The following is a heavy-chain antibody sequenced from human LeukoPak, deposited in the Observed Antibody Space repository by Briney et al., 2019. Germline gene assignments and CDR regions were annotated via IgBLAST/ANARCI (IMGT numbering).Heavy chain of an antibody. J-gene: IGHJ4*02. D-gene: IGHD5-18*01. Sequence: PGGSLRLSCVASGITFSSYEMNWVRQAPGKGLEWISCISSSGGPIYYADSVKGRFTISRDNAKNSLYLQMNSLRAEDTAVYYCARGFRDTAMFLDYWGQGTLVPVSS. CDR2: ISSSGGPI. CDR3: ARGFRDTAMFLDY. V-gene: IGHV3-48*03. CDR1: GITFSSYE.